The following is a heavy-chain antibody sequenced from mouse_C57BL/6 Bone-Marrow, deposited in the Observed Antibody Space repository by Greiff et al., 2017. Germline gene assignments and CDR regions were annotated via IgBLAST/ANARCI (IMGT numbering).Heavy chain of an antibody. CDR3: ATLITTVVAHWYFDV. CDR1: GYTFTSYW. CDR2: IDPSDSYT. V-gene: IGHV1-69*01. D-gene: IGHD1-1*01. J-gene: IGHJ1*01. Sequence: QVQLQQPGAELVMPGASVKLSCKASGYTFTSYWMHWVKQRPGQGLEWIGEIDPSDSYTNYNQKFKGKSTLTVDKSSSTAYMQLSSLTSEDSAVYYCATLITTVVAHWYFDVWGAGTTVTVSS.